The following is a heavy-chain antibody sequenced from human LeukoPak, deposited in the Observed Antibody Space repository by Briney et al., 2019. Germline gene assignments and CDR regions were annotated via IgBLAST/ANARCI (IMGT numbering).Heavy chain of an antibody. J-gene: IGHJ3*02. CDR3: ASPILYDPGAFDI. CDR2: FDPEDGET. V-gene: IGHV1-24*01. D-gene: IGHD2-2*02. CDR1: GYTITELS. Sequence: ASVKVSCKVSGYTITELSMHCVRRAPGKGLEWMGGFDPEDGETIYAQKFQGRVTMTEDTSTDTAYMELSRLRSDDTAVYYCASPILYDPGAFDIWGQGTMVTVSS.